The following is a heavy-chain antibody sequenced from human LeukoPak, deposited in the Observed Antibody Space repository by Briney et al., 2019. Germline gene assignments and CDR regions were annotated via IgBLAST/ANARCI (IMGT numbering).Heavy chain of an antibody. CDR3: ARGSGSYPAYYYYGMDV. J-gene: IGHJ6*02. D-gene: IGHD1-26*01. V-gene: IGHV4-59*01. CDR1: GGSISTYY. Sequence: SETLSLTCTVSGGSISTYYWNWIRQPPGKGLEWIGSIYYSGSTNYNPSLKSRVTISVDTSKNQFSLKLTSVTAADTAVYYCARGSGSYPAYYYYGMDVWGQGTTVTVSS. CDR2: IYYSGST.